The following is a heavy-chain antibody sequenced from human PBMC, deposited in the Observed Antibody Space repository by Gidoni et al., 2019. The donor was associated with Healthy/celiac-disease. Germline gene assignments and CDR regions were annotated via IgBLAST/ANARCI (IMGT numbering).Heavy chain of an antibody. J-gene: IGHJ4*02. D-gene: IGHD4-17*01. CDR2: IYYSGST. CDR1: GGSISSYY. V-gene: IGHV4-59*01. CDR3: ARARHGDYFYYFDY. Sequence: QVQLQESGPGLVKPSETLSLTCTVSGGSISSYYWSWIRQPPGKGLEWIGYIYYSGSTNYNPSLKSRVTISVDTSKNQFSLKLSSVTAADTAVYYCARARHGDYFYYFDYWGQGTLVTVSS.